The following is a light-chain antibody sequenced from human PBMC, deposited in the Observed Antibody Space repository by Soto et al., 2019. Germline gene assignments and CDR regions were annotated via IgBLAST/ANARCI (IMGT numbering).Light chain of an antibody. V-gene: IGLV2-8*01. CDR3: SSYTDRNNLV. CDR1: YKY. J-gene: IGLJ1*01. Sequence: QSALTQPASVSGSPGQSITISCTGSYKYVSWYQQHPGKAPKFMIYDVSKRPSGVPDRFSGSKSGNTASLTVSALQAEDEADYYCSSYTDRNNLVFGTGTKVTVL. CDR2: DVS.